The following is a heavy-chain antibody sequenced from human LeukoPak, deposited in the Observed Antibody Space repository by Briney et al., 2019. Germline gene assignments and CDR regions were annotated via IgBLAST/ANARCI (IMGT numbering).Heavy chain of an antibody. CDR2: IYASGRT. V-gene: IGHV4-4*07. CDR1: GHFISRGYS. Sequence: SQTLSLTCALSGHFISRGYSWSSIRQPAGKGLEWIGRIYASGRTNYNPSLRSRLTMSLDTSKNHFSLKLPSVTDAYTAMYLCASDYSSSLGYWGEGTLVTVFS. D-gene: IGHD6-6*01. J-gene: IGHJ4*02. CDR3: ASDYSSSLGY.